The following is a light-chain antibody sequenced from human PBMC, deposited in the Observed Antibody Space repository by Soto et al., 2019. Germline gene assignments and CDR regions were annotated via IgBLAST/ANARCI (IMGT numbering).Light chain of an antibody. V-gene: IGLV2-14*01. CDR2: EAT. CDR1: RSDNGASNS. CDR3: ISYKTDDTFV. Sequence: QSALTQPASVSGSPGQSITISCAGTRSDNGASNSVSWYQHLPGRSPTLIIYEATNRPSGVSERFSGSKAGDTASLTISGLQADDEAEYSCISYKTDDTFVFRSGTKVTVL. J-gene: IGLJ1*01.